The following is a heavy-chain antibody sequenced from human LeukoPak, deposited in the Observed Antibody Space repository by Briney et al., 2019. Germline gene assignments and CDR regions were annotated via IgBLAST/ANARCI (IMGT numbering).Heavy chain of an antibody. Sequence: GGSLRLFCAASGFTFSSYAMSWVRQAPGKGLEWVSAISGSGGSTYYADSVKGRFTIARDNSKYTLYLQMNSLRAEDTAVYYCAKDRKGYCSGGSCYSGSFNYWGQGTLVTVS. V-gene: IGHV3-23*01. CDR1: GFTFSSYA. J-gene: IGHJ4*02. D-gene: IGHD2-15*01. CDR2: ISGSGGST. CDR3: AKDRKGYCSGGSCYSGSFNY.